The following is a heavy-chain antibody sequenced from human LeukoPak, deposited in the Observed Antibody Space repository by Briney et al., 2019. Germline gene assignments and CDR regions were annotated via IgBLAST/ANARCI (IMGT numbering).Heavy chain of an antibody. CDR2: IYYSGST. CDR1: GGSISYYY. CDR3: ARAYYDFRSGYLDY. J-gene: IGHJ4*02. Sequence: SETLSLTCTVSGGSISYYYWSWIRQPPGKGLEWIGYIYYSGSTDYNPSLKSRVTVSVDTSKNQFSLKLSSVTAADTAVYYCARAYYDFRSGYLDYWGQGTLVTVSS. D-gene: IGHD3-3*01. V-gene: IGHV4-59*08.